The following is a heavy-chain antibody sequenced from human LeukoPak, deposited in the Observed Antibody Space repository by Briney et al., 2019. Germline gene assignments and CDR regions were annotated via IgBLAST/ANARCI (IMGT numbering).Heavy chain of an antibody. D-gene: IGHD1-26*01. Sequence: SETLSLTCGVSGGSIRSTNWWSWVRQPRGQGLEWIGEISLSGQTNFNPSLNGRVTMSLDESRNQLSLKLTSVTAADTAIYYCSRESGAFCPFGYWGQGTLVIVPP. CDR3: SRESGAFCPFGY. CDR2: ISLSGQT. V-gene: IGHV4/OR15-8*02. J-gene: IGHJ4*02. CDR1: GGSIRSTNW.